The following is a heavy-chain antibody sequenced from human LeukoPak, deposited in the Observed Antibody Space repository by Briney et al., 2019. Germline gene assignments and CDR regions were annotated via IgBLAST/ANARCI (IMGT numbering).Heavy chain of an antibody. CDR2: IYSGGST. Sequence: GGSLRLSCAASGFTVSSNYMSWVRQAPGKGLEWVSVIYSGGSTYYADSVKGRFTISRDNSKNTLYLQMNSLRAEDTAVYYCARDRRAILYSSSWYEGIFDYWGQGTLVTVSS. CDR1: GFTVSSNY. D-gene: IGHD6-13*01. CDR3: ARDRRAILYSSSWYEGIFDY. V-gene: IGHV3-53*01. J-gene: IGHJ4*02.